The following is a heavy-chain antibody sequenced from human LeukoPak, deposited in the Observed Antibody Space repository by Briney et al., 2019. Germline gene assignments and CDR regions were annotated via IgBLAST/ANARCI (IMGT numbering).Heavy chain of an antibody. CDR1: GGSFSGYY. CDR3: ARRRGYSYGYQDH. J-gene: IGHJ4*02. CDR2: INHSGST. V-gene: IGHV4-34*01. Sequence: SETLSLTCAVYGGSFSGYYWSWIRQPPGKGLEWIGGINHSGSTNYNPSLKSRVTISVDTSKNQFSLKLSSVTAADTAVYYCARRRGYSYGYQDHWGQGTLVTVSS. D-gene: IGHD5-18*01.